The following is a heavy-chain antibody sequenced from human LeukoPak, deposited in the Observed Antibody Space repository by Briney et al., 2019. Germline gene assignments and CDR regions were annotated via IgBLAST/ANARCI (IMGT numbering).Heavy chain of an antibody. D-gene: IGHD3-22*01. CDR1: GYSISSGYY. V-gene: IGHV4-38-2*02. Sequence: KPSETLSLTCTVSGYSISSGYYWGWIRQPPGKGLEWIGSIYYSGSTYYNPSLKSRVTISVDTSKNQFSLKLSSVTAADTAVYYCARGGYYDSSGYTFDYWGQGTLVTVSS. J-gene: IGHJ4*02. CDR2: IYYSGST. CDR3: ARGGYYDSSGYTFDY.